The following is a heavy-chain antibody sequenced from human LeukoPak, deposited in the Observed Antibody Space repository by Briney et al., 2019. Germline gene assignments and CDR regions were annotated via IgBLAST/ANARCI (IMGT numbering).Heavy chain of an antibody. D-gene: IGHD5-18*01. V-gene: IGHV4-59*01. CDR1: GGSISSYY. J-gene: IGHJ4*02. CDR3: AAPGYSSKSFDY. CDR2: MYYSGST. Sequence: PSETLSLTCTVSGGSISSYYWSWIRQPPGKGLEWIGYMYYSGSTNYNPSLKSRVTISVDTSKNQFSLKLGSVTAADTAVYYCAAPGYSSKSFDYWGQGTLVTVSS.